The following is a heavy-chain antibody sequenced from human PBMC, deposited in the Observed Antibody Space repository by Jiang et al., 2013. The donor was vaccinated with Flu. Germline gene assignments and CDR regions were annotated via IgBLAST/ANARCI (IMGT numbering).Heavy chain of an antibody. CDR3: ARGVTPMIFDAFGV. CDR1: DYSISDAYY. D-gene: IGHD5-18*01. Sequence: PGLLKPSETLSLTCSVSDYSISDAYYWGWIRQPPGKGLEWIGTIYYSGTTYYNPSLKSRVTISLDTSKNPFSLKLNSVTAADTAVYYCARGVTPMIFDAFGVWGQGTMVTIFS. J-gene: IGHJ3*01. CDR2: IYYSGTT. V-gene: IGHV4-38-2*02.